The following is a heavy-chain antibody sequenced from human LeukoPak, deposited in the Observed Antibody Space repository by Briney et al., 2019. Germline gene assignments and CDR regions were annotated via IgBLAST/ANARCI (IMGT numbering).Heavy chain of an antibody. CDR1: GFTFINYG. Sequence: GGSLRLSCAASGFTFINYGMSWVRQAPGKGLDWVSAISGSDGSTYYADSVKGRFTISRDNSKNMLYLQMHSLRAEDTAVYYCAKDKYYYGSGRNDGFDIWGQGTMVTVSS. V-gene: IGHV3-23*01. D-gene: IGHD3-10*01. CDR2: ISGSDGST. J-gene: IGHJ3*02. CDR3: AKDKYYYGSGRNDGFDI.